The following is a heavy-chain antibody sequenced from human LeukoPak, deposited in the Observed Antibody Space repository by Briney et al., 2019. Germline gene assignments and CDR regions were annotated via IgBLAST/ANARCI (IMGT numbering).Heavy chain of an antibody. CDR1: GGSISSYY. D-gene: IGHD4-11*01. J-gene: IGHJ3*02. Sequence: KTSETLSLTCTVSGGSISSYYWSWIRQPAGKGLEWIGRIYTSGSTNYNPSLKSRVTMSVDTSKNQFSLKLSSVTAADTAVYYCATRMTTSFRWSWTTSFSQGNDAFDIWGQGTMVTVSS. CDR3: ATRMTTSFRWSWTTSFSQGNDAFDI. V-gene: IGHV4-4*07. CDR2: IYTSGST.